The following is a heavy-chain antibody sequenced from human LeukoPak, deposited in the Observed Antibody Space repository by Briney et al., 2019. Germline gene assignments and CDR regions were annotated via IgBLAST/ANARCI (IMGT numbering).Heavy chain of an antibody. V-gene: IGHV4-34*01. CDR1: GGSFSGYY. J-gene: IGHJ4*02. Sequence: PSETLSLTCAVYGGSFSGYYWSWIRQPPGKGLEWIGEINRSGSTNYNPSLKSRVTISVDTSKNQVSLKLSSVTATDTAVYYCARGVSAAGREFDYWGQGTLVTVSA. CDR3: ARGVSAAGREFDY. D-gene: IGHD6-13*01. CDR2: INRSGST.